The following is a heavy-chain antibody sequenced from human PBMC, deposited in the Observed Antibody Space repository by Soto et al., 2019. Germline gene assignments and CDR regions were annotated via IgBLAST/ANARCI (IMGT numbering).Heavy chain of an antibody. V-gene: IGHV3-30-3*01. Sequence: QVQLVESGGGVVQPGRSLRLSCAASGFTFSDYTMHWVRQAPGKELEWVALMSSDGGNTHYTDSVKGRFTISRDNSKNTLYLQMDSLRPEDKTVYYCARDYGDGYYYFALWGQGTRVTVSS. CDR3: ARDYGDGYYYFAL. CDR1: GFTFSDYT. CDR2: MSSDGGNT. J-gene: IGHJ4*02. D-gene: IGHD5-12*01.